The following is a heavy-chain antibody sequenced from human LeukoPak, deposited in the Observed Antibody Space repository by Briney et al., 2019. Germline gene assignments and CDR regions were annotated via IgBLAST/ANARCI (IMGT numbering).Heavy chain of an antibody. V-gene: IGHV1-18*01. CDR3: ARDFGYSSSSGFDY. CDR2: ISAYNGNT. Sequence: ASGKVSCKASGYTFTSYGISWVRQAPGQGLEWMGWISAYNGNTNYAQKLQGRVTMTTDTSTSTAYMELRSLRSDDTAVYYCARDFGYSSSSGFDYWGQGTLVTVSS. D-gene: IGHD6-6*01. J-gene: IGHJ4*02. CDR1: GYTFTSYG.